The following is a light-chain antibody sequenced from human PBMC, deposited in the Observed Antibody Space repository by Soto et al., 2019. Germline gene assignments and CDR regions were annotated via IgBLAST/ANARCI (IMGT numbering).Light chain of an antibody. V-gene: IGKV1-39*01. CDR2: AAS. J-gene: IGKJ1*01. CDR1: QDIGAY. CDR3: QHSYNTRT. Sequence: DIQMTQPPSSLSASIGDRVTISCRASQDIGAYVNWYQHKQGKAPRVLMYAASNLKSGGPPRFIGSGVGRDFTLTISDLHPEDFATYSCQHSYNTRTLGQGTQVERK.